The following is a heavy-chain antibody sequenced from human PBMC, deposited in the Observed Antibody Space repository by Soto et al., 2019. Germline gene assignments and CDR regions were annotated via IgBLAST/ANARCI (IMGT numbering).Heavy chain of an antibody. J-gene: IGHJ5*02. Sequence: EVQLLESGGNLVQPGGSLRLSCVAPGFIFASYAMSWVRQAPRKGLEWVSAISGNGGSTHYADSAKGRFTISRDKSKNTLYLQMNSLKAEDMSVCYWARGYGRTAGSDIDAWGQGTLVTVSS. D-gene: IGHD6-13*01. CDR3: ARGYGRTAGSDIDA. CDR1: GFIFASYA. CDR2: ISGNGGST. V-gene: IGHV3-23*01.